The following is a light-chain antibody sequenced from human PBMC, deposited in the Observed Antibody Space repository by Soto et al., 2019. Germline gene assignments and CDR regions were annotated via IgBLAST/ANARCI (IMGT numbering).Light chain of an antibody. CDR1: QSISIN. J-gene: IGKJ1*01. CDR2: GAS. V-gene: IGKV3-15*01. Sequence: EIVMTQSPATLSVSPGERAILSCRASQSISINLAWYQQKPGQAPRLLIYGASTRATGIPARFSGSGSGTEFTLTISSLQSEDFAVYYCHQYNNWPRTFGQGTKVDIK. CDR3: HQYNNWPRT.